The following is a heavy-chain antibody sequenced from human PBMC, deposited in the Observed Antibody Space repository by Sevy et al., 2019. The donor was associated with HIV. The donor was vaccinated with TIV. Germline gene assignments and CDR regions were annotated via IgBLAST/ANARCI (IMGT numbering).Heavy chain of an antibody. J-gene: IGHJ4*02. Sequence: GGSLRLSCAASGFTFNFHGMHWVRQAPGKGLEWVAFIWHDGSNKYMADSVKGRFAISRDNSKNSLYLQMNSLRAEDTAVYFCVGRRYSYSFSWSYHFDFWGQGTVVTVSS. V-gene: IGHV3-33*03. CDR1: GFTFNFHG. CDR2: IWHDGSNK. CDR3: VGRRYSYSFSWSYHFDF. D-gene: IGHD5-18*01.